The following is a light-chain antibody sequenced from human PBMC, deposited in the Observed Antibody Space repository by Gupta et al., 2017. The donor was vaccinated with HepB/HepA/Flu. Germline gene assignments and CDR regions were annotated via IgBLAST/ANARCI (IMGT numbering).Light chain of an antibody. CDR1: SDNVGNQG. V-gene: IGLV10-54*04. CDR2: RNN. Sequence: QAGLTQPPSVSKGLRQTATLTCTGNSDNVGNQGAAWLQQHQGHPPKLLFYRNNNRPSGISDRFSASRSGNTASLTITGLQPEDEADYYCSSWDYSLSAWVFGGGTGLTVL. J-gene: IGLJ3*02. CDR3: SSWDYSLSAWV.